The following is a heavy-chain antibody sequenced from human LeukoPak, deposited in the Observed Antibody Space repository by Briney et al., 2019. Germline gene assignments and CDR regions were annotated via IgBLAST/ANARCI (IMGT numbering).Heavy chain of an antibody. D-gene: IGHD4/OR15-4a*01. CDR3: ARDRRLWNMDV. CDR2: INSDGSTT. V-gene: IGHV3-74*01. J-gene: IGHJ6*03. CDR1: VFTFRNYW. Sequence: GGSLRLFCAACVFTFRNYWMHGVRGAPGEGVVWFSRINSDGSTTTYADSVKGRFTTYRDNAMNTLYLQMNSLRAEDTAVYYCARDRRLWNMDVWGTGTTVTISS.